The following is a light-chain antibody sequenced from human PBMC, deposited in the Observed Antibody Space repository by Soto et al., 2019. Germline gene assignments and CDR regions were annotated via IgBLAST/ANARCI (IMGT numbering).Light chain of an antibody. J-gene: IGKJ5*01. CDR3: QQYGSSPIT. CDR1: ETVATN. Sequence: PGERATLSCWASETVATNLAWYQQKPGQAPRLLISGASTRAAGISDRFRGSGSGTEGTLTISSLRSEDFEVYDGQQYGSSPITFGQGTRLEIK. V-gene: IGKV3D-15*02. CDR2: GAS.